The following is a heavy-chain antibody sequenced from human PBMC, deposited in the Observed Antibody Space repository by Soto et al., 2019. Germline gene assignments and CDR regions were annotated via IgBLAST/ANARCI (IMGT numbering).Heavy chain of an antibody. CDR1: GFTFSSYA. Sequence: GGSLRLSCAASGFTFSSYAMSWVRQAPGKGLEWVSAISGSGGSTYYADSVKGRFTISRDNSKNTLYLQMNSLRAEDTAVYYCAKTISPDIVATISNYGMDVWGQGTTVTVSS. V-gene: IGHV3-23*01. J-gene: IGHJ6*02. CDR3: AKTISPDIVATISNYGMDV. CDR2: ISGSGGST. D-gene: IGHD5-12*01.